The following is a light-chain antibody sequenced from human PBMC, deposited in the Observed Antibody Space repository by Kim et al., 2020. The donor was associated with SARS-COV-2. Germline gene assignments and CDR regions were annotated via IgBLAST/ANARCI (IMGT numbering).Light chain of an antibody. J-gene: IGLJ2*01. V-gene: IGLV3-19*01. CDR1: SLRKYY. Sequence: ALGQTGRIKCQGDSLRKYYATWYQQKSGQAPVLVIYDENERPAGIPDRFSGSTLGNTASLTITGAQAEDEADYYCGSRDTSGNLVVFGGGTQLTVL. CDR3: GSRDTSGNLVV. CDR2: DEN.